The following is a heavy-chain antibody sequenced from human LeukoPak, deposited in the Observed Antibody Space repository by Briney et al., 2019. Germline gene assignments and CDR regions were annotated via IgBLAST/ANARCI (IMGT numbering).Heavy chain of an antibody. CDR1: GSTFSSYW. CDR3: ARAPDYGDYEDY. V-gene: IGHV3-7*04. CDR2: IKQDGSEK. Sequence: PWRSLRLSCAASGSTFSSYWMSWVRQAPGKGLEWVANIKQDGSEKYYVDSVKGRFTISRDNAKNSLYLQMNSLRAEDTAVYYCARAPDYGDYEDYWGQGTLVTVSS. D-gene: IGHD4-17*01. J-gene: IGHJ4*02.